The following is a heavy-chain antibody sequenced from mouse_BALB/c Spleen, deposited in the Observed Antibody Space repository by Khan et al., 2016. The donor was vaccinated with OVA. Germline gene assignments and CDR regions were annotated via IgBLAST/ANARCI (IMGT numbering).Heavy chain of an antibody. Sequence: QVQLQQSVPELVNPGASLKVSCKASGYTFTDYIIGWVKQSTRQGLEWIGYIFPGSGTPYYNEKFKDKATLTADKSSNTAYMQLSSLTSEDSAVYFCARGGYSVFAYWGQGTLVTVSA. CDR3: ARGGYSVFAY. CDR1: GYTFTDYI. J-gene: IGHJ3*01. D-gene: IGHD1-1*01. CDR2: IFPGSGTP. V-gene: IGHV1-77*01.